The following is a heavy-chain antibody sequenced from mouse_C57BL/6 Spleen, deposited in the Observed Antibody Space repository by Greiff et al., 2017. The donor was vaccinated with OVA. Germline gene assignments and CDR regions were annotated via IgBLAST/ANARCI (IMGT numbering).Heavy chain of an antibody. D-gene: IGHD2-4*01. CDR1: GFTFSSYA. V-gene: IGHV5-4*01. CDR2: ISDGGSYT. J-gene: IGHJ2*01. Sequence: EVKLMESGGGLVKPGGSLKLSCAASGFTFSSYAMSWVRQTPEKRLEWVATISDGGSYTYYPDNVKGRFTISRDNAKNNLYLQMSHLKSEDTAMYYCARDDDYDGFDYWGQGTTLTVSS. CDR3: ARDDDYDGFDY.